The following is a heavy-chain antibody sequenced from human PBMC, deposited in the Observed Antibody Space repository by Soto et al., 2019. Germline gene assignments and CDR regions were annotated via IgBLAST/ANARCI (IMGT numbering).Heavy chain of an antibody. D-gene: IGHD3-22*01. CDR3: TRVRDSSGYYWFDP. J-gene: IGHJ5*02. CDR1: GFTFGDYA. Sequence: GGSLRLSCTASGFTFGDYAMSWFRQAPGKGLEWVGFIRSKAYGVTTEYAASVKGRFTISRDDSKSIAYLQMNSLKTEDTAVYYCTRVRDSSGYYWFDPWGQGTRVTVSS. V-gene: IGHV3-49*03. CDR2: IRSKAYGVTT.